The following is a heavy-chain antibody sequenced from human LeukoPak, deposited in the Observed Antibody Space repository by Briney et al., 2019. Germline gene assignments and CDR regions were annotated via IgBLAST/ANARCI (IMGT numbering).Heavy chain of an antibody. J-gene: IGHJ5*02. CDR2: IYYSGST. CDR3: ARNPPRFVLMVYATGNWFDP. D-gene: IGHD2-8*01. Sequence: PSETLSLTCTVSGGSISSSSYYWGWIRQPPGKGLEWIGSIYYSGSTYYNPSLKSRVTISVDTSKNQFSLKLSSVTAADTAVYYCARNPPRFVLMVYATGNWFDPWGQGTLVTVSS. CDR1: GGSISSSSYY. V-gene: IGHV4-39*01.